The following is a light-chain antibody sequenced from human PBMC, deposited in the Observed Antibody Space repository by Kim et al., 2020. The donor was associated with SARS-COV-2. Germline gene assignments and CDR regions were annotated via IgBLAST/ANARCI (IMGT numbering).Light chain of an antibody. V-gene: IGLV6-57*03. J-gene: IGLJ2*01. CDR3: PSYDDTIVV. CDR2: EDY. CDR1: SGTLASSY. Sequence: GRKLPISCSRSSGTLASSYVQWFQQRPGSVPTPVFLEDYQRPSGVPDRFSGSVDSSSNSASLTISGLKTEDEGYYYCPSYDDTIVVFGGGTQLTVL.